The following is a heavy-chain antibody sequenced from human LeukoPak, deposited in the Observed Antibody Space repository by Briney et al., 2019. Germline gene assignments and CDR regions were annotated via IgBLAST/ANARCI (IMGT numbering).Heavy chain of an antibody. CDR2: IYHSGST. Sequence: SQTLSLTCTVSGGSISSGGYYWSWIRQPPGKGLEWIGYIYHSGSTYYNPSLKSRVTISVDRSKNQFSLKLSSVTAADTAVYYCARLIGDYVSYYYYYYMDVWGKGTTVTVSS. D-gene: IGHD4-17*01. V-gene: IGHV4-30-2*01. J-gene: IGHJ6*03. CDR3: ARLIGDYVSYYYYYYMDV. CDR1: GGSISSGGYY.